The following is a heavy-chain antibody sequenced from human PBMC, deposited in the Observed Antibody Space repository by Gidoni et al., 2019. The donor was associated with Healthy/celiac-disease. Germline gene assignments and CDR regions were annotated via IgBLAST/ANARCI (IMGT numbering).Heavy chain of an antibody. J-gene: IGHJ6*02. D-gene: IGHD5-18*01. CDR2: ISYDGSNK. CDR3: AKDRMGYSYGPSIYGMDV. CDR1: GFTFSSYG. Sequence: QVQLVESGGGVVQPGRSLRLSCAASGFTFSSYGMHWVRQAPGKGLEWVAVISYDGSNKYYADSVKGRFTISRDNSKNTLYLQMNSLRAEDTAVYYCAKDRMGYSYGPSIYGMDVWGQGTTVTVSS. V-gene: IGHV3-30*18.